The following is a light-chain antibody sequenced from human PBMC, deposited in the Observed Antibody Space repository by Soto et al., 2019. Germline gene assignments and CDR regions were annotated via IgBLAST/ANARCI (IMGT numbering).Light chain of an antibody. J-gene: IGKJ5*01. V-gene: IGKV3-11*01. CDR2: DAS. Sequence: EIVLTQSPATLSLSPGERATLSCRASQSVSSYLAWYQQNPGQAPRLLIYDASNRATGIPARFSGSGSGTDFTLTISSLETEDFAVYYCKQRSNWPKITFGQGTRLEIK. CDR3: KQRSNWPKIT. CDR1: QSVSSY.